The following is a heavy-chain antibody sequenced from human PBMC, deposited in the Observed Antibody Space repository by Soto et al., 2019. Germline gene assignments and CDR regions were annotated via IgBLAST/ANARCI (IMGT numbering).Heavy chain of an antibody. CDR2: INAGNGNT. J-gene: IGHJ4*02. D-gene: IGHD1-26*01. CDR3: ARKECTRVGARPGIDY. CDR1: GYTFTSYA. Sequence: ASLKFSCKASGYTFTSYAMHWVLQAPGQRLEWMGWINAGNGNTKYSQKFQGRVTITRDTAASTAYMEVSSLRSEDKAVYYCARKECTRVGARPGIDYWGQGTLVTVSS. V-gene: IGHV1-3*01.